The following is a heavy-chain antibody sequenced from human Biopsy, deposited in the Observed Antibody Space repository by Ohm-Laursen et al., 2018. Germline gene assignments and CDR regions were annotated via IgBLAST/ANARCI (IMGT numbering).Heavy chain of an antibody. Sequence: SETLSLTWSVSRGSISGSYWTWIRQSPGKRLEWIGYIYSSGTTDYNPSLKSRVTISLDASKNQFSLTMRSVTAADTAVYYCARRNMKGLRLGKVSCTFDPWDQGTRVTVSS. D-gene: IGHD3-16*01. V-gene: IGHV4-59*08. J-gene: IGHJ5*02. CDR1: RGSISGSY. CDR3: ARRNMKGLRLGKVSCTFDP. CDR2: IYSSGTT.